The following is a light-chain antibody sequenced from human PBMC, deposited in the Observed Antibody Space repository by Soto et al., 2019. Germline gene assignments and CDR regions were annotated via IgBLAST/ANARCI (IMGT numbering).Light chain of an antibody. Sequence: EIVMTQSPATLSLSPGERATLSCRANQSVSSNLAWHQQKPGQAPRLLIFGASTRATGIPDRFSGGGSGTDFTLTISSLQSEDFAVYYCQQYDNWPLTFGGGTKVEIK. CDR1: QSVSSN. J-gene: IGKJ4*01. V-gene: IGKV3-15*01. CDR3: QQYDNWPLT. CDR2: GAS.